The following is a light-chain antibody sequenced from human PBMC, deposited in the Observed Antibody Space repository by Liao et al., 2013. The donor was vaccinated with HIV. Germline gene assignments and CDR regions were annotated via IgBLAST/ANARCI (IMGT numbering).Light chain of an antibody. V-gene: IGLV3-1*01. J-gene: IGLJ3*02. CDR1: KLGDKF. CDR3: QAWDSSSWV. Sequence: SYELTQPPSVSVSPGQTASITCSGDKLGDKFACWYQQKPGQSPVLVIHQDTKRPSGIPERFSGSNSGNTATLTISGTQAMDEADYYCQAWDSSSWVFGGGTTLTVL. CDR2: QDT.